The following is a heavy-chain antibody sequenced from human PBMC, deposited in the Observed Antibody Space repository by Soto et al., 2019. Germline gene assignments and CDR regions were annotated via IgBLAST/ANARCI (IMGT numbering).Heavy chain of an antibody. V-gene: IGHV3-21*05. CDR1: GFSLSSYT. CDR3: EGWGISLNRGVIGGNHYGVDG. J-gene: IGHJ6*02. CDR2: ITRIDDYV. Sequence: AQLVESGGGLVKPGGSLRLSCAASGFSLSSYTVNWVRQAPGKGLEWVSCITRIDDYVYYSDSVEGRFTISRDNAKNSAYLQFKTLRVEDSAVYYCEGWGISLNRGVIGGNHYGVDGWGQGTAVIVSS. D-gene: IGHD3-10*01.